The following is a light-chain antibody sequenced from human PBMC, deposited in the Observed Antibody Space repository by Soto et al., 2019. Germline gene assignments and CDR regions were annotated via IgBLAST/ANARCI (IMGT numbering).Light chain of an antibody. V-gene: IGLV2-14*01. CDR3: SSFSSSSALVV. J-gene: IGLJ2*01. CDR1: SSDVGGCSY. CDR2: EVS. Sequence: QSVLTQPGSVSGSPGQSITISCTGTSSDVGGCSYVSWYQQHPGNVPKLMIYEVSNRPTGVSNRLSGSKSDTTASLAISGLEAEDGADYSCSSFSSSSALVVFGGGTTLTV.